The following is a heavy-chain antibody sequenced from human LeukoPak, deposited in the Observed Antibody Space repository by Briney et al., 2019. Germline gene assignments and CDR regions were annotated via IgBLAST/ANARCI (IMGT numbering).Heavy chain of an antibody. Sequence: SETLSLTCAVSGDSISDHPWSWIRQPPGKGLDYIGFIDYNGNTNYNPSLKSRATISLDTSKNQFSLHLNSVTAADTAFYYCARLAKCDGNCHSFDFWGQGMLAAVSS. D-gene: IGHD2-21*02. CDR3: ARLAKCDGNCHSFDF. CDR2: IDYNGNT. CDR1: GDSISDHP. J-gene: IGHJ4*02. V-gene: IGHV4-59*11.